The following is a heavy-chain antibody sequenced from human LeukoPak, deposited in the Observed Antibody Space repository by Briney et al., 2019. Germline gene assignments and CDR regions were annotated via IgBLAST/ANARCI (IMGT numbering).Heavy chain of an antibody. J-gene: IGHJ6*02. D-gene: IGHD5-24*01. Sequence: ASVKVSCKASGYTFTSYGISSVRQAPGQGLEWMGWISAYNGNTNYAQKLQGRVTMTTDTSTSTAYMELRSLGSDDTAVYYCARRGYNTYFYYGLAVWGQGTTVTVSS. CDR2: ISAYNGNT. CDR1: GYTFTSYG. V-gene: IGHV1-18*01. CDR3: ARRGYNTYFYYGLAV.